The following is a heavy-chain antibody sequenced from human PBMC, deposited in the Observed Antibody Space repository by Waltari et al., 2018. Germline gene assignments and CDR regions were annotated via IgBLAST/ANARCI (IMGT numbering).Heavy chain of an antibody. D-gene: IGHD5-12*01. CDR3: ARDRARWLQLSLDY. CDR1: GYTFTDYY. V-gene: IGHV1-69-2*01. Sequence: EVQLVQSGAEVKKPGATVKISCKASGYTFTDYYMHWVQQAPGKGLEWMGRVDPEDGETIYAEKFQGRVTITADTSTDTAYMELSSLRSEDTAVYYCARDRARWLQLSLDYWGQGTLVTVSS. CDR2: VDPEDGET. J-gene: IGHJ4*02.